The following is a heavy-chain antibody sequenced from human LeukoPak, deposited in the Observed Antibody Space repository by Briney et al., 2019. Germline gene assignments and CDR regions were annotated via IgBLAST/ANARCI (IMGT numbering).Heavy chain of an antibody. Sequence: ASVKVSCKASGYTFTSYGITCVRQAPGRGLEWMGWISAYNGNTNYAQKLQGRVTMTTDTSTSTAYMELRSLRSDDTAVYYCARDLYMGKFSPPVDWGQGTLVTVSS. D-gene: IGHD1-26*01. J-gene: IGHJ4*02. V-gene: IGHV1-18*01. CDR2: ISAYNGNT. CDR3: ARDLYMGKFSPPVD. CDR1: GYTFTSYG.